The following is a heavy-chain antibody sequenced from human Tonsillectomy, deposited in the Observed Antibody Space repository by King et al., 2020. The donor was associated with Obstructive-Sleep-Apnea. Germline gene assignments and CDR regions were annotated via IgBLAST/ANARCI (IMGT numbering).Heavy chain of an antibody. CDR1: GFSFRSYA. V-gene: IGHV3-30*04. D-gene: IGHD2-2*01. CDR2: ISYDGSNK. J-gene: IGHJ4*02. CDR3: ARDRADIIVAPAVYY. Sequence: VQLVESGGGVVQPGKSLRLSCADSGFSFRSYAMHWVRQAPGKGLEWVAVISYDGSNKYYGDSVKGRFTISRDNSKNTLFLQMSSLRGEDTAVYYCARDRADIIVAPAVYYWGQGTLVTVAS.